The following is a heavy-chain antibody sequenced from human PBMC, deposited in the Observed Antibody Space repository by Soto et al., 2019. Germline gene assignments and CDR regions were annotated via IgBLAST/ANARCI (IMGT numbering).Heavy chain of an antibody. J-gene: IGHJ6*02. CDR2: ISSSGSTI. CDR3: ARRGSSWYDLDV. Sequence: GGSLRFSCAASGFTFSSYEMNWVRQAPGKGLEWVSYISSSGSTIYYADSVKGRFTISRDNAKNSLYLQMNSLRAEDTAVYYCARRGSSWYDLDVWGQGTTVTVSS. CDR1: GFTFSSYE. V-gene: IGHV3-48*03. D-gene: IGHD6-13*01.